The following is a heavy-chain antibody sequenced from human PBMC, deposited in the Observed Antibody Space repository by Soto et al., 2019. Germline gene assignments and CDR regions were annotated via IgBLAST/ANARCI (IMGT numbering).Heavy chain of an antibody. CDR3: GRPKRNGYDRGDSYYHTMDV. J-gene: IGHJ6*02. D-gene: IGHD2-21*02. V-gene: IGHV1-69*06. CDR1: GGTSSNFV. Sequence: QMQLVQSGAEVKKSGSSVKVSCKASGGTSSNFVITWVRQVPGQGLEWLGGILPMFGAVKYAQKFQDRLTITADRSTNTAAMELGSLKTDDTAVYYCGRPKRNGYDRGDSYYHTMDVWGHGTTVTVS. CDR2: ILPMFGAV.